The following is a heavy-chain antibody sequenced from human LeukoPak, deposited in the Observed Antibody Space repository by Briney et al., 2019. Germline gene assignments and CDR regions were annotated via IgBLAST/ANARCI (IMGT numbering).Heavy chain of an antibody. CDR3: ARAGSQWELTPYDY. Sequence: GGSLRLSCAASGFTFSSYSMNWVRQAPGKGLEWVSYISSSSSTIYYADSVKGRFTISRDNAKNSLYLQMNSLRAEDTAVYYCARAGSQWELTPYDYWGQGTLVTVSS. D-gene: IGHD1-26*01. CDR2: ISSSSSTI. J-gene: IGHJ4*02. CDR1: GFTFSSYS. V-gene: IGHV3-48*04.